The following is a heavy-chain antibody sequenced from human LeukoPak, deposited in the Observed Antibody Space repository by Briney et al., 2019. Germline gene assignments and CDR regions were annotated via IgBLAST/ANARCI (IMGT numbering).Heavy chain of an antibody. J-gene: IGHJ4*02. CDR2: INWNGGST. CDR3: ARDHGSSWAIDY. Sequence: RAGGSLRLSCAASGFTFDDYGMSWVRRAPGKGLEWVSGINWNGGSTGYADSVKGRFTISRDNAKNSLYLQMNSLRAEDTALYYCARDHGSSWAIDYWGQGTLVTVSS. V-gene: IGHV3-20*04. D-gene: IGHD6-13*01. CDR1: GFTFDDYG.